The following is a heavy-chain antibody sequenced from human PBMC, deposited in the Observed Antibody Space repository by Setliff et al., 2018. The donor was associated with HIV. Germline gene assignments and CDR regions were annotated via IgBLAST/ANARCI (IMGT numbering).Heavy chain of an antibody. Sequence: PSETLSLTCGVSGYSISRGYYWGWIRQPPGKGLEWIGSIYHNGITYYNTSLKRSLTLSVDTSQNQFSLKLSSVTAADTAIYYCARRIYGNNPYFDYWSQGTLVTVSS. D-gene: IGHD4-17*01. J-gene: IGHJ4*02. CDR3: ARRIYGNNPYFDY. CDR1: GYSISRGYY. V-gene: IGHV4-38-2*01. CDR2: IYHNGIT.